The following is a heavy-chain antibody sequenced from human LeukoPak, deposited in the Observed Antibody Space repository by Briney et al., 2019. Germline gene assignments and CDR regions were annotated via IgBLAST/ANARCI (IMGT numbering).Heavy chain of an antibody. CDR1: GFTFSSYW. V-gene: IGHV3-74*01. D-gene: IGHD5-12*01. CDR3: ARDPLYSGILYYFDY. Sequence: GGSLRLSCAASGFTFSSYWMYWVRQAPGKGLVWVSRINNDGSSTFYADSVKGRFTISRDNAKNSLYLQMNSLRAEDTAVYYCARDPLYSGILYYFDYWGQGTLVTVSS. CDR2: INNDGSST. J-gene: IGHJ4*02.